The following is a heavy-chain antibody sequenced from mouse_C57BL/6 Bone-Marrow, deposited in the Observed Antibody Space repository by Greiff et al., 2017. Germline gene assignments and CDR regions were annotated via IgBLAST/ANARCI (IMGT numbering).Heavy chain of an antibody. Sequence: VQLQQPGAELVKPGASVKLSCKASGYTFTSYWLHWVKQRPGQGLEWIGMIHPNSGSTNYNEKFKSKATLTVDKSSSTAYLQLSSLTSEDSAVYYCARGDYYGISWYFDVWGTGTTVTVSS. CDR2: IHPNSGST. J-gene: IGHJ1*03. CDR1: GYTFTSYW. D-gene: IGHD1-1*01. CDR3: ARGDYYGISWYFDV. V-gene: IGHV1-64*01.